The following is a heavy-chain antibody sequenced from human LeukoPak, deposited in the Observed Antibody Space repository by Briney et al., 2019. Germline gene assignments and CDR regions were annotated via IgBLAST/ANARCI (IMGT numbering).Heavy chain of an antibody. CDR1: GGSISSGSYS. J-gene: IGHJ4*02. D-gene: IGHD5-18*01. Sequence: SETLSLTCAVSGGSISSGSYSWSWIRQPPGKGLEWIGYFFYTGNTYYNPSLKSRVTISLDTSKNQFSLKLSSVTAADTAVYYCARFGGRYSYGTGLDYWGQGTLVTVSS. CDR3: ARFGGRYSYGTGLDY. CDR2: FFYTGNT. V-gene: IGHV4-30-4*07.